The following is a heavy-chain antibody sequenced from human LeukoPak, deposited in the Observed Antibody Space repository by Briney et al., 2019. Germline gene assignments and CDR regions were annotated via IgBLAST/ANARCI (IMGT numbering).Heavy chain of an antibody. CDR2: IGISSGSL. V-gene: IGHV3-21*04. D-gene: IGHD3-10*01. CDR1: GFTFNNYA. Sequence: GGSLRLSCAASGFTFNNYAMNWVRQAPGGGLEWVSFIGISSGSLFYADSVKGRFTISRDNAKASTYLQMNRLRAEDTAVYYFARAKVATSSYSFDYWGQGTLVTVSS. J-gene: IGHJ4*02. CDR3: ARAKVATSSYSFDY.